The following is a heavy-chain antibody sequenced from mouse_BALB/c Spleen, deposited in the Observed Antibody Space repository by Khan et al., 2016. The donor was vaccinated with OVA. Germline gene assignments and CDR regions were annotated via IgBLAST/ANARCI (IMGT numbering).Heavy chain of an antibody. CDR2: INPSNGYT. V-gene: IGHV1-4*01. CDR3: VRSGAYYRYDGYFDV. Sequence: QVRLQQSGAELARPGASVKMSCKASGYTFTSYTMHWVKQRPGQGLEWIGYINPSNGYTNYNQKFKDKATLTADKSSSTAYMQLNSLTSEDSAVXYGVRSGAYYRYDGYFDVWGAGTTVTVSS. D-gene: IGHD2-14*01. CDR1: GYTFTSYT. J-gene: IGHJ1*01.